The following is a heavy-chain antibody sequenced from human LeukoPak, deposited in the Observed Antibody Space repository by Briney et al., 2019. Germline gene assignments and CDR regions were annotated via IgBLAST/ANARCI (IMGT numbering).Heavy chain of an antibody. CDR3: ARVSNTYYDILTGYSGNYYFGY. V-gene: IGHV1-18*01. CDR1: GYTFTSYG. CDR2: ISAYNGNT. Sequence: GASLQISCKASGYTFTSYGISWVRQAPGQGLEWMGWISAYNGNTNYAQKLQGRVTMTTDTSTSTAYMELRSLRSDDTAVYYCARVSNTYYDILTGYSGNYYFGYWGQGTLVTVSS. D-gene: IGHD3-9*01. J-gene: IGHJ4*02.